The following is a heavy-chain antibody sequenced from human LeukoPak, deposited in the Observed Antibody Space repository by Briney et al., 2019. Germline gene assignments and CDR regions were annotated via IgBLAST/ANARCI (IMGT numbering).Heavy chain of an antibody. D-gene: IGHD2-2*02. CDR3: ARDCSSTSCYTEGFDY. V-gene: IGHV1-8*03. CDR1: GYTFTSFD. CDR2: MNPNSGNT. Sequence: ASVKVSCKASGYTFTSFDINWVRQATGQGLEWMGWMNPNSGNTGYAQKFQGRVAITRNTSISTAYMELSSLRSEDMAVYYCARDCSSTSCYTEGFDYWGQGTLVTVSS. J-gene: IGHJ4*02.